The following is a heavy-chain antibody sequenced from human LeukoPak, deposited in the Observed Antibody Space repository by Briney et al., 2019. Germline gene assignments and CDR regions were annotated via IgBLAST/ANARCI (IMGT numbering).Heavy chain of an antibody. J-gene: IGHJ6*03. CDR2: VYYSGTT. V-gene: IGHV4-59*01. CDR3: ARVHGNYMDV. Sequence: SETLSLTCTVSGGSISSYYWSWLRQSPGKGLEWIGYVYYSGTTNYNLSLKSRVTISVDRSKSQFSLNLSSVTAADTAVYYCARVHGNYMDVWGKGTTVTVSS. CDR1: GGSISSYY.